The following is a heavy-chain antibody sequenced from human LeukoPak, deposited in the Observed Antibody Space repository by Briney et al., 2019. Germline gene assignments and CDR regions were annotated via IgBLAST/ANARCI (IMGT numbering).Heavy chain of an antibody. J-gene: IGHJ6*03. Sequence: ASVKVSCKASGYTFTSYDINWVRQATGQGLEWMGWMNPNSGNTGYAQKFHGRVTITRTTSISTAYMELSSLRSEDTAVYYCARGCSSSWLEYYYYYYYMDVWGKGTTVTVSS. CDR3: ARGCSSSWLEYYYYYYYMDV. D-gene: IGHD6-13*01. CDR1: GYTFTSYD. V-gene: IGHV1-8*03. CDR2: MNPNSGNT.